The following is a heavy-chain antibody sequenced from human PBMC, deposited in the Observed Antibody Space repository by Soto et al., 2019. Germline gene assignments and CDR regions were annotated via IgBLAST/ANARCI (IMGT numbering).Heavy chain of an antibody. CDR1: GGSISSSY. V-gene: IGHV4-59*01. CDR2: IYYSGSA. CDR3: ARIGGQRAAALLFDP. D-gene: IGHD6-13*01. Sequence: PSETLSLTCTVSGGSISSSYWSWIRQPPGKGLEWIGYIYYSGSANYNPSLKSRVTISVDTSKNQFSLKLSSVTAADTAVYYCARIGGQRAAALLFDPWGRGTLVTVSS. J-gene: IGHJ5*02.